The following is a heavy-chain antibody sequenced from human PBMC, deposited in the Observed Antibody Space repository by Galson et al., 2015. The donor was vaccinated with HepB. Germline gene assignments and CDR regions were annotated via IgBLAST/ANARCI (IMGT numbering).Heavy chain of an antibody. V-gene: IGHV3-15*01. CDR2: TKSKTDGGTT. CDR1: GFTFSNAW. Sequence: SLRLSCAASGFTFSNAWMSWVRQAPGKGLEWVGRTKSKTDGGTTDYAAPVKGRFTISRDDSKNTLYLQMNSLKTEDTAVYYCTTVDTGLDTAMVSGSDYWGQGTLVTVSS. CDR3: TTVDTGLDTAMVSGSDY. D-gene: IGHD5-18*01. J-gene: IGHJ4*02.